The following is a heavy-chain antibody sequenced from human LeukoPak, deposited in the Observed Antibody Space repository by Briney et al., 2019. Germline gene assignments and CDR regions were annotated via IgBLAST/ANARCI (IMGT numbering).Heavy chain of an antibody. CDR3: AKDMTSQLVHWFDP. J-gene: IGHJ5*02. Sequence: PGGSLRLSCAASGFTFDEYVMHWVRRAPGKGPEWVSLITGNGDTAYCADSVKGRFTISRDNSKNSLYLQMINLRTEDTAMYYCAKDMTSQLVHWFDPWGQGTLVTVSS. CDR2: ITGNGDTA. CDR1: GFTFDEYV. V-gene: IGHV3-43*02. D-gene: IGHD6-13*01.